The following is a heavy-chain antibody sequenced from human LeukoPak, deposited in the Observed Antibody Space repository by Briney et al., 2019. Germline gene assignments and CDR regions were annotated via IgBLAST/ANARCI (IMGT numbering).Heavy chain of an antibody. CDR1: GYTLTELS. CDR3: ATYYYDSSGYYSFDY. J-gene: IGHJ4*02. D-gene: IGHD3-22*01. V-gene: IGHV1-24*01. Sequence: ASVKVSCKVSGYTLTELSMHWVRQAPGKGLEWMGGFDPEDGETIYAQKFQGRVTITADKSTSTAYMELSSLRSEDTAVYYCATYYYDSSGYYSFDYWGQGTLVTVSS. CDR2: FDPEDGET.